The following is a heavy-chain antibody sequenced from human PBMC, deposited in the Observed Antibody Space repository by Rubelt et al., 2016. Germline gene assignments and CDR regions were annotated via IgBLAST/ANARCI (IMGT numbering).Heavy chain of an antibody. Sequence: EVQLVESGGGLVQPGGSLRLSCAASGFTFSSYWMHWVRQAPGKGLVWVSRINTDGSRTTYEDSVEGRFTISRDNARNTVYLQINSRRGDDTAVYYCARDATGFRAFDYWGQGTLVTVSS. CDR3: ARDATGFRAFDY. D-gene: IGHD1-1*01. V-gene: IGHV3-74*03. CDR2: INTDGSRT. CDR1: GFTFSSYW. J-gene: IGHJ4*02.